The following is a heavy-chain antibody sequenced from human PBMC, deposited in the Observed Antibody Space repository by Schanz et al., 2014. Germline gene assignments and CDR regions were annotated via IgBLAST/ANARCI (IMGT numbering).Heavy chain of an antibody. CDR3: ARGGYGSGSYREFDY. J-gene: IGHJ4*02. Sequence: WTWIRQPPGKRLEWIGEISHSGDTNFNPSLKSRVTISVDTSKSQFSLRMNSLTAADTAVYYCARGGYGSGSYREFDYWGQGTLVTVSS. D-gene: IGHD3-10*01. CDR2: ISHSGDT. V-gene: IGHV4-34*01.